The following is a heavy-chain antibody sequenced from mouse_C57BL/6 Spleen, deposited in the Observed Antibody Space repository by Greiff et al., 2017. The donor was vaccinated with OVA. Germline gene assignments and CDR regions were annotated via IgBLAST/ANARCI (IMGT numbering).Heavy chain of an antibody. CDR3: ARRSRTEYGRIGSYYFDY. CDR1: GYTFTSYW. Sequence: QVQLQQPGAELVMPGASVKLSCKASGYTFTSYWMHWVKQRPGQGLEWIGEIDPSDSYTNYNQKFKGKSTLTVDKSSSTAYMQLSSLTSEDSAVYYCARRSRTEYGRIGSYYFDYWGQGTTLTVSS. CDR2: IDPSDSYT. V-gene: IGHV1-69*01. D-gene: IGHD1-1*02. J-gene: IGHJ2*01.